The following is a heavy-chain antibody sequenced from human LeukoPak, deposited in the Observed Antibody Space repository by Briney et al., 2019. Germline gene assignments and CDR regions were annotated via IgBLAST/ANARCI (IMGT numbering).Heavy chain of an antibody. D-gene: IGHD5-24*01. J-gene: IGHJ4*02. V-gene: IGHV3-20*04. CDR3: AKDGGGWRQLSFDY. CDR2: INWNGGST. Sequence: GGSLRLSCAASGFTFDDYGMSWVRQAPGRELEWVSGINWNGGSTSYADSVKGRFTISRDNAKNSLYLQMNSLRAEDTAVYYCAKDGGGWRQLSFDYWGQGTLVTVSS. CDR1: GFTFDDYG.